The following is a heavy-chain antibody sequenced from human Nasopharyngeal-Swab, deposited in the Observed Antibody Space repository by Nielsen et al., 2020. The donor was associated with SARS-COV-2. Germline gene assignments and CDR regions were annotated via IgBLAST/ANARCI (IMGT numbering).Heavy chain of an antibody. J-gene: IGHJ4*02. V-gene: IGHV3-15*01. D-gene: IGHD6-13*01. Sequence: GESLKISCAASGFTFSHVWMTWVRQAPGNGLEWIGRIKNDAGGGATDYAAPVKGRFTISRDDSKNTLYLQMNSLKTEDTAVYYCTTVKNVASAGDYWGQGTLVTVSS. CDR3: TTVKNVASAGDY. CDR1: GFTFSHVW. CDR2: IKNDAGGGAT.